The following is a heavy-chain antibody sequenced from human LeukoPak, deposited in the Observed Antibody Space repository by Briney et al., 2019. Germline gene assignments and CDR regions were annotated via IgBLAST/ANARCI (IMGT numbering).Heavy chain of an antibody. Sequence: PGGSLRLSCAVSGFTFSSHWMHLVRQAPGKGLVWVSRINSDGSSTSYADSVKGRFTISRDNAKNTLYLQMNSLRAGDTAVYYCSRDQYDSGVGGDWGRGTLVTVSS. CDR2: INSDGSST. CDR1: GFTFSSHW. D-gene: IGHD3-22*01. J-gene: IGHJ4*02. V-gene: IGHV3-74*01. CDR3: SRDQYDSGVGGD.